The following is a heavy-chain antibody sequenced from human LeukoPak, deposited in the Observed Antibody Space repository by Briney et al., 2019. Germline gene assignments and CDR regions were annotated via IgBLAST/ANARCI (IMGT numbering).Heavy chain of an antibody. CDR1: GFTSDDYA. CDR2: ISWNSGSI. V-gene: IGHV3-9*02. CDR3: AKRGSGWYFDY. Sequence: GGSLRLSCAASGFTSDDYAMHWVRQAPGKGLEWVSGISWNSGSIGYADSVKGRFTISRDNAKNSLYLQMNSLRAEDMALYYCAKRGSGWYFDYWGQGTLVTVSS. D-gene: IGHD6-19*01. J-gene: IGHJ4*02.